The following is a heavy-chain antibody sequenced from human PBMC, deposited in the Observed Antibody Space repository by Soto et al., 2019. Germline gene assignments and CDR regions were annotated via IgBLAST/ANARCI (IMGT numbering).Heavy chain of an antibody. CDR3: AKDKEKVAYIFDY. Sequence: GGSLRLSCAASGFTFSSYGMHWVRQAPGKGLEWVAVISYDGSNKYYADSVKGRFTISRDNSKNTLYLQMNSLRAEDTAVYYCAKDKEKVAYIFDYWGQGTLVTVSS. D-gene: IGHD1-1*01. V-gene: IGHV3-30*18. CDR1: GFTFSSYG. CDR2: ISYDGSNK. J-gene: IGHJ4*02.